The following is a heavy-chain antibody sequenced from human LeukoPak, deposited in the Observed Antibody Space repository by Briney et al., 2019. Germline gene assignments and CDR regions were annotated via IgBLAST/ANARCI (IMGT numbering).Heavy chain of an antibody. CDR3: ARHGQTYSSGSSDYEGY. CDR2: TNWNADNR. Sequence: PGGSLRLSCAASGFTFADYAMNWVRQAPAKGLEWISSTNWNADNRAYADSVKGRFTISRDNAKNSLYLQMNSLRAEDTAFYYCARHGQTYSSGSSDYEGYWGQGTLVTVSS. V-gene: IGHV3-20*04. CDR1: GFTFADYA. J-gene: IGHJ4*02. D-gene: IGHD3-10*01.